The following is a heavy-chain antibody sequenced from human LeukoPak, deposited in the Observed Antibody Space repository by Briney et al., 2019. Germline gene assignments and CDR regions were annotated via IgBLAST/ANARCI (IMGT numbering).Heavy chain of an antibody. Sequence: ASVKVSCKASGYTFSGSFMHWVRQAPGQGPEWMGWINVDTGGTHYAPRFRGRVAMTRDTSFSTGYMDLSSLASDDTAVYYCARGGSPAHFDFWGQGTLVTVSS. CDR3: ARGGSPAHFDF. D-gene: IGHD6-13*01. V-gene: IGHV1-2*02. CDR1: GYTFSGSF. J-gene: IGHJ4*02. CDR2: INVDTGGT.